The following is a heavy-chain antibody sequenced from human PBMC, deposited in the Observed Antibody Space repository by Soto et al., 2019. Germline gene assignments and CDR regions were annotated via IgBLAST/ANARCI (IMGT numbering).Heavy chain of an antibody. V-gene: IGHV6-1*01. CDR2: AYYRSKWYT. Sequence: SPALSLTCAISGDSDSSSSSAWYWIRQTPSRGLEWLGRAYYRSKWYTDYAVSVKSRMTINPDTSKNQFSLQLNSVTPEDTAVYYCARHTPGPNFYYGMDVWGQGTTVTVSS. CDR1: GDSDSSSSSA. CDR3: ARHTPGPNFYYGMDV. J-gene: IGHJ6*02.